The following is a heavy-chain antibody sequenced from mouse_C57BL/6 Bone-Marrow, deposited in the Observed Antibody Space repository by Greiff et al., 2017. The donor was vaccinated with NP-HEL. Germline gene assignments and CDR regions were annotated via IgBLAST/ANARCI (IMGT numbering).Heavy chain of an antibody. CDR2: ISYDGSN. CDR1: GYSITSGYY. V-gene: IGHV3-6*01. Sequence: ESGPGLVKPSQSLSLTCSVTGYSITSGYYWNWIRQFPGNKLEWMGYISYDGSNNYNPSLKNRISITRDTSKNQFFLKLNSVTTEDTATYYCARGNDYDSDYWGQGTTLTVSS. D-gene: IGHD2-4*01. J-gene: IGHJ2*01. CDR3: ARGNDYDSDY.